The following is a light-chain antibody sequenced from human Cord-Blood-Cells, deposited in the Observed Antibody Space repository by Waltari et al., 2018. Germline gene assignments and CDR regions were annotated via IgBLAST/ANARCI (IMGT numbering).Light chain of an antibody. CDR3: SSYTSSSTVV. CDR2: DVS. J-gene: IGLJ2*01. V-gene: IGLV2-14*01. Sequence: QSALTQPASVSGSPGQSIPISCPETRSDVGGYNDVSWYPQHPGKAPKLMIYDVSNRPAGVSNRFSGSKSGNTASLTISGLQAEDEADYYCSSYTSSSTVVFGGGTKLTVL. CDR1: RSDVGGYND.